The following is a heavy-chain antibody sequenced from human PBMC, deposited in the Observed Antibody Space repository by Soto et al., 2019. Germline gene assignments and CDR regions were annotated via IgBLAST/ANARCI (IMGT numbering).Heavy chain of an antibody. CDR3: AGDDWGPAHI. J-gene: IGHJ4*02. CDR1: GFTFSSSS. D-gene: IGHD2-2*01. V-gene: IGHV3-21*06. CDR2: ISGTSDYI. Sequence: PGGSLRLSCATSGFTFSSSSMNWVRQAPGKRLEWVSSISGTSDYIDYADAVKGRFSISRDNAKNCLYLQMSSLRVEDTGVYYCAGDDWGPAHIRGQGTPVTVSS.